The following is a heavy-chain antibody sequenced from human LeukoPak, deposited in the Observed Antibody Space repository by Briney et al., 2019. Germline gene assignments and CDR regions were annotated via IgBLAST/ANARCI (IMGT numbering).Heavy chain of an antibody. CDR2: MNPNSGRT. D-gene: IGHD5-12*01. J-gene: IGHJ4*02. Sequence: ASVKVSCKASGYTFTSYDINWVRQATGQGLEWMGGMNPNSGRTGYAQKFQGRVTITRNTSTSTAYMELSGRRSEDTAVYYCARGRSTGYPYYFEYWGQGTLVTVSS. CDR1: GYTFTSYD. CDR3: ARGRSTGYPYYFEY. V-gene: IGHV1-8*03.